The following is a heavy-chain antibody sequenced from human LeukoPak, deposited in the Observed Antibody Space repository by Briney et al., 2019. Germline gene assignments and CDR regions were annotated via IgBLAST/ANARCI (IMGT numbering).Heavy chain of an antibody. D-gene: IGHD2-8*01. J-gene: IGHJ5*02. CDR3: ARDTVNGPFVISLDL. CDR2: INSADNVE. CDR1: GFSLRSSE. Sequence: GSLRLSCAASGFSLRSSEMNWVRQAPGKGPEWVAHINSADNVEYYTDSVRGRFTMSRDNAKDLLYLQMNSLRDEDTAVYYCARDTVNGPFVISLDLWGQGVLVTVSS. V-gene: IGHV3-48*03.